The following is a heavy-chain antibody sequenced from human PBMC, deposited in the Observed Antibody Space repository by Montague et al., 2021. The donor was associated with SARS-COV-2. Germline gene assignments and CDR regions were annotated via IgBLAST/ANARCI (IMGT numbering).Heavy chain of an antibody. J-gene: IGHJ4*02. CDR1: GGSISSSSYY. V-gene: IGHV4-39*01. CDR2: IYYSGST. Sequence: SETLSLTCTVSGGSISSSSYYWGWIRQPPGKGLEWIGSIYYSGSTYYNPSPKSRVTISVDTSKNQFSLKLSSVTAADTAVYYCARGTVLRYFDWLLSYYFDYWGQGTLVTVSS. D-gene: IGHD3-9*01. CDR3: ARGTVLRYFDWLLSYYFDY.